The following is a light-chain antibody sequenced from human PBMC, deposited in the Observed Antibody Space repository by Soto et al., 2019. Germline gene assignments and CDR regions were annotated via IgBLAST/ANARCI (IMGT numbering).Light chain of an antibody. CDR1: QSISSW. CDR2: DAS. CDR3: EQYNSYSWT. Sequence: DIQMTQSPSTLSASVGDRVTITCRASQSISSWLAWYQQKPGKAPKLLIYDASSMESGVPSRFSGSGSGTEFTLTISSLQADDFATYYCEQYNSYSWTFVQGTKVEIK. J-gene: IGKJ1*01. V-gene: IGKV1-5*01.